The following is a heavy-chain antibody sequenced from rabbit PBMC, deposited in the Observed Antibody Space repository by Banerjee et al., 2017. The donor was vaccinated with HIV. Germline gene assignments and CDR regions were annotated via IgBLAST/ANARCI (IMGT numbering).Heavy chain of an antibody. CDR2: TYASSGTYS. D-gene: IGHD1-1*01. CDR1: GIDFSSYYY. Sequence: QEQLVESGGGLVQPEGSLTLTCEASGIDFSSYYYMCWVRQAPGKGLEWIGCTYASSGTYSYYASWAKGRFTISKTSSTTVTLQMTSLTAADTATYFCARGDTGSRHSPFNLWGQGTLVTVS. J-gene: IGHJ4*01. CDR3: ARGDTGSRHSPFNL. V-gene: IGHV1S45*01.